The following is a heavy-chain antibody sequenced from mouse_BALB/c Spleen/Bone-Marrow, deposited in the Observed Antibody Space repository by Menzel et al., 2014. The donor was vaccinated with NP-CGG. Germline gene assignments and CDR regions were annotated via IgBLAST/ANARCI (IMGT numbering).Heavy chain of an antibody. V-gene: IGHV4-2*02. Sequence: EVMLVESGGGLVQPGGSLNLACVASGFDFGRYWMSWARQAPGKGLEWIGEINPGSSTINYSPSLKDKFIMSRDNAKNTLYLQMRKVRSEDTALYYCARLEYYGYHDKWGQGTTLTVSS. D-gene: IGHD1-2*01. J-gene: IGHJ2*01. CDR1: GFDFGRYW. CDR2: INPGSSTI. CDR3: ARLEYYGYHDK.